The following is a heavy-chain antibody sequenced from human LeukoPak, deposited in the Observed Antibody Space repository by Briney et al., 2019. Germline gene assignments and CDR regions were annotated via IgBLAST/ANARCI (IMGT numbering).Heavy chain of an antibody. Sequence: NPSETLSLTCAVSGYSISSGYYWGWIRQPPGKGLVWIGSIYHSGSSGSTYYNPSLKSRVTISVDTSKNQFSLKLSSVTAADTAVYYCARTLGYCSGGSCRSFDYWGQGTQVTVSS. D-gene: IGHD2-15*01. CDR2: IYHSGSSGST. CDR3: ARTLGYCSGGSCRSFDY. V-gene: IGHV4-38-2*01. CDR1: GYSISSGYY. J-gene: IGHJ4*02.